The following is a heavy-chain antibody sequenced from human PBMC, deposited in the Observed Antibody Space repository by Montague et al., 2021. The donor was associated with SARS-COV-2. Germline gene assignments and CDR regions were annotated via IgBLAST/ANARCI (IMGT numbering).Heavy chain of an antibody. CDR3: ARHRRYDVVTYYPDF. J-gene: IGHJ4*02. V-gene: IGHV4-39*01. D-gene: IGHD3-10*01. Sequence: SETLSLTCSVSGGSFDGDNLFWGWIRQPPGKRLEWIGVISNGGRTFDNPSLKSRVTISVHTSRNQLSLNVKSVTAADTAVYYCARHRRYDVVTYYPDFWGQGILVTVSS. CDR2: ISNGGRT. CDR1: GGSFDGDNLF.